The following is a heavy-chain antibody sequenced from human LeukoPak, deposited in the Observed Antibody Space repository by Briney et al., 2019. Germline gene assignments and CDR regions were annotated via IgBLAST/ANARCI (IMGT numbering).Heavy chain of an antibody. CDR1: GGSISSYY. J-gene: IGHJ4*02. V-gene: IGHV4-59*01. Sequence: PSETLSLTRTVSGGSISSYYWSWIRQPPGKGLEWIGYIYYSGSTNYNPSLKSRVTISVDTSKNQFSLKLSSVTAADTAVYYCARAGVDTAMAYYFDYWGQGTLVTVSS. CDR2: IYYSGST. CDR3: ARAGVDTAMAYYFDY. D-gene: IGHD5-18*01.